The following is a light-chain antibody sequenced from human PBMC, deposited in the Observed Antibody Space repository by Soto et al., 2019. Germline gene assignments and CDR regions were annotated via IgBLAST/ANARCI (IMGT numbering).Light chain of an antibody. V-gene: IGKV2-28*01. CDR2: LGS. CDR3: MQALQTPPT. Sequence: DIVMTQPPLSLPVTPGGPTSISCRSSQSLLHSNGYNYLDWYLQKPGQSPQLLIYLGSNRASGVPDRFSGSGSGTDFTLKISRVEAEDVGVYYCMQALQTPPTFGQGTKVEIK. J-gene: IGKJ1*01. CDR1: QSLLHSNGYNY.